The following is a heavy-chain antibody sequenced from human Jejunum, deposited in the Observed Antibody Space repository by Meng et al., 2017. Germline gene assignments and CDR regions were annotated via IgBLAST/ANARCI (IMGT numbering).Heavy chain of an antibody. J-gene: IGHJ4*02. CDR3: ARVVDNEFDY. CDR2: MDPTLGNT. V-gene: IGHV1-8*01. CDR1: GSSFTSFL. D-gene: IGHD2-8*01. Sequence: QVFLVQPGALVKEHGTEVKVSSKTSGSSFTSFLINWLRQVQGQRTEWMVWMDPTLGNTAYAQKPQSRVTLTRDTSTSPAFMELSSLKSDASAVYYCARVVDNEFDYWGQGTLVTVSS.